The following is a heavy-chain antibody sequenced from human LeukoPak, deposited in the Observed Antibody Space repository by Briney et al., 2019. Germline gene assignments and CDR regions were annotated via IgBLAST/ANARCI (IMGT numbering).Heavy chain of an antibody. J-gene: IGHJ4*02. CDR2: TRNKANGYTT. CDR1: GFTFSDHY. V-gene: IGHV3-72*01. CDR3: ARVGNSGGYYNPLDY. Sequence: GGSLRLSCAASGFTFSDHYMDWVRQAPGKGLEWVGRTRNKANGYTTEYAASVKDRFTMSRDDSKNSVYLQMNSLKTEDTAVYYCARVGNSGGYYNPLDYWGQGTLVTVSS. D-gene: IGHD3-22*01.